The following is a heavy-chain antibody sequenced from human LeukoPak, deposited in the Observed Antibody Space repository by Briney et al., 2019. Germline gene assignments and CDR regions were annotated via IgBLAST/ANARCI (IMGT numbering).Heavy chain of an antibody. Sequence: GASVKVSCKASGYTFTRYGISWVRQAPGQGLQGMGWISAYNGNTNYAQKLQGRVTMTTDTSTSTAYMELRSLGSDDTAVYYCARGVEVVPAAMMGFVDYWGQGTLVTVSS. CDR2: ISAYNGNT. CDR1: GYTFTRYG. CDR3: ARGVEVVPAAMMGFVDY. J-gene: IGHJ4*02. D-gene: IGHD2-2*01. V-gene: IGHV1-18*01.